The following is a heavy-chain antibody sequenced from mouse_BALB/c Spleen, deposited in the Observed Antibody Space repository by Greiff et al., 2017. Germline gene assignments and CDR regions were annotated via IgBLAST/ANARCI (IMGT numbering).Heavy chain of an antibody. CDR3: ARDPGGNWYFDV. D-gene: IGHD1-1*02. CDR1: GFTFTDYY. V-gene: IGHV7-3*02. J-gene: IGHJ1*01. Sequence: EVHLVESGGGLVQPGGSLRLSCATSGFTFTDYYMSWVRQPPGKALEWLGFIRNKANGYTTEYSASVKGRFTISRDNSQSILYLQMNTLRAEDSATYYCARDPGGNWYFDVWGAGTTVTVSS. CDR2: IRNKANGYTT.